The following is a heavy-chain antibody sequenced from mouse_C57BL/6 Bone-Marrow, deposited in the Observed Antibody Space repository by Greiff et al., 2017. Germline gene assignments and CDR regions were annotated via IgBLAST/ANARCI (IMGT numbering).Heavy chain of an antibody. CDR3: TTFEMPYGNLRDY. D-gene: IGHD2-1*01. CDR1: GFNIKDYY. J-gene: IGHJ2*01. Sequence: VQLQQSGAELVRPGASVKLSCTASGFNIKDYYMHWVKQRPEQGLEWIGRIDPEDGDTEYAPKFQGKATMTADTSTNTAYLQLSSLTSEDTAVYYCTTFEMPYGNLRDYWGQGNTLTVSS. CDR2: IDPEDGDT. V-gene: IGHV14-1*01.